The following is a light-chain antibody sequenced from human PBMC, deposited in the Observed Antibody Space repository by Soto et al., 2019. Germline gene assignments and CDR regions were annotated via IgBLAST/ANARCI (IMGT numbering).Light chain of an antibody. CDR2: AAS. CDR3: QQLFDSPIT. Sequence: DIQMTQSPSTLSASVGDRVTITCRASQSVSRWLAWYQQKPEKAPKLLIYAASTLESGVPSRFSATVSGTEFSLTITSLQPEDFATYYCQQLFDSPITFGQGTRLEIK. CDR1: QSVSRW. J-gene: IGKJ5*01. V-gene: IGKV1-5*01.